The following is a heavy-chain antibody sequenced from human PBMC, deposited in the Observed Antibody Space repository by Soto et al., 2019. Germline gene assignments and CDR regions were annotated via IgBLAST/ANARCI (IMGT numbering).Heavy chain of an antibody. CDR1: GGYIIGSSYY. J-gene: IGHJ4*02. V-gene: IGHV4-39*01. CDR3: ARSTMVRGVPFDY. Sequence: XVTQSLTCTVSGGYIIGSSYYWGWNQKPPGKGLEWIGSIYYSGSTYYNPSLKSRVTISVDTSKNQFSLKLSSVTAADTAVYYCARSTMVRGVPFDYWGQGTLVT. D-gene: IGHD3-10*01. CDR2: IYYSGST.